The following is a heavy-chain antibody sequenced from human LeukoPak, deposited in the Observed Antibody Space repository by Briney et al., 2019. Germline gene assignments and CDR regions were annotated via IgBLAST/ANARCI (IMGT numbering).Heavy chain of an antibody. V-gene: IGHV1-69*13. CDR3: VERYDSSGYNDY. Sequence: ASVKVSCKASGGTFSSYAISWVRQAPGQGLEWMGGIIPIFGTANYAQKFQGRVTITADESTSTAYMELSSLRSEDTAVYYCVERYDSSGYNDYWGQGTLVTVSS. CDR1: GGTFSSYA. D-gene: IGHD3-22*01. CDR2: IIPIFGTA. J-gene: IGHJ4*02.